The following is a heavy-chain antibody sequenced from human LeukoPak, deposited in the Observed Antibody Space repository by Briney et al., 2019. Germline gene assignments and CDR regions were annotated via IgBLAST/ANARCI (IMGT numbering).Heavy chain of an antibody. V-gene: IGHV3-21*01. D-gene: IGHD1-26*01. J-gene: IGHJ3*02. CDR2: ISGSSSYI. CDR3: ARGGIITSYAFEI. Sequence: PGGSLRLSCAASGSTFTSYSMNWVRQAPGKGLEWVSSISGSSSYIFYADSVRGRFTISRDNAKNSLYLQMDSLRAEDTAVYYCARGGIITSYAFEIWGQGTMVTVSS. CDR1: GSTFTSYS.